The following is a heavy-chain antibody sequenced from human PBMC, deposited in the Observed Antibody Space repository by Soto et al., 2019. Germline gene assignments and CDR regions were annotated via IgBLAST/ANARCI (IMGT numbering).Heavy chain of an antibody. CDR2: IYTSGST. CDR3: ARDPVYSYDNSVYYP. V-gene: IGHV4-4*07. Sequence: SETLSLTCTVSGASISGSYWSWIRQPAGKGLEWIGRIYTSGSTNYSPSLKSRVTMSVDTSKNQFSLKLSSMTAADTAVYYCARDPVYSYDNSVYYPWGQGMLVTVSS. D-gene: IGHD3-22*01. CDR1: GASISGSY. J-gene: IGHJ5*02.